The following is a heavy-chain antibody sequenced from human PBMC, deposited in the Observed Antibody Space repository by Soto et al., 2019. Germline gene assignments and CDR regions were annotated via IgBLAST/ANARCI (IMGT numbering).Heavy chain of an antibody. CDR1: GFTFSSYG. Sequence: GSLRLSCAASGFTFSSYGMHWVRQAPGKGLEWVAVISYDGSNKYYADSVKGRFTISRDNSKNTLYLQMNSLRAEDTAVYYCAKGSIFGEVDVWGQGTTVTVSS. J-gene: IGHJ6*02. V-gene: IGHV3-30*18. D-gene: IGHD3-3*01. CDR2: ISYDGSNK. CDR3: AKGSIFGEVDV.